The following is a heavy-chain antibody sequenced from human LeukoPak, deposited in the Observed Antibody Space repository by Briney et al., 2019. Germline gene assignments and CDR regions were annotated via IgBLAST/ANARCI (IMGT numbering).Heavy chain of an antibody. CDR2: IDPSDSYT. J-gene: IGHJ6*02. Sequence: KVSCKTSGYTFSNFGISWVRQTPGKGLEWMGRIDPSDSYTNYSPSFQGHVTISADKSITTAYLQWSSLKASDTAMYYCARPTRTGSTSYAMDVWGQGTTVTVSS. V-gene: IGHV5-10-1*01. CDR1: GYTFSNFG. D-gene: IGHD1-7*01. CDR3: ARPTRTGSTSYAMDV.